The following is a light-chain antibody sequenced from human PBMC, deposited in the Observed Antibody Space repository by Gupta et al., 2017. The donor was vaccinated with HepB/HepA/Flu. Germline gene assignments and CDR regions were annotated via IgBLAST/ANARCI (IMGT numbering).Light chain of an antibody. V-gene: IGLV2-18*02. Sequence: QSALAPPPSVSASPGQSVTISCTGTSSDVGSYKRVSWYQQPPGTAPKLMIYEVSNRPAGVPDRFSGSKSGSTASLTISGLQDEDEADYYCSSYTSSSTVVFGGGTKLTVL. CDR3: SSYTSSSTVV. J-gene: IGLJ3*02. CDR1: SSDVGSYKR. CDR2: EVS.